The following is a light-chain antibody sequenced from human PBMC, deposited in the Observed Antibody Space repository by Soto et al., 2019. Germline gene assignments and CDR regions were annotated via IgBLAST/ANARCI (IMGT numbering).Light chain of an antibody. CDR2: KAS. CDR1: QSIRSW. CDR3: QQYNSYSWT. Sequence: DIQMTQSPSTLSASVGDRVTITCRASQSIRSWLAWYQQKPGKAPKLLIYKASSLESGVPSRFSGRGSGTEFTLTASSLQPDDFATDYCQQYNSYSWTFGQGTKVEIK. V-gene: IGKV1-5*03. J-gene: IGKJ1*01.